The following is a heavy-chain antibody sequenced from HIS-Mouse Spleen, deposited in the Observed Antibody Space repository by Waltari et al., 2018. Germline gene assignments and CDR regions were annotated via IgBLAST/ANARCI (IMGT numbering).Heavy chain of an antibody. CDR1: GFTFRCSG. J-gene: IGHJ4*02. V-gene: IGHV3-30*18. D-gene: IGHD6-19*01. CDR3: AKASSGWLDY. Sequence: QVQLVESGGGVVQPGRSLRRSCAAPGFTFRCSGKPWVRQAPGKGLEWVAVISYDGSNKYYADSVKGRFTISRDNSKNTLYLQMNSLRAEDTAVYYCAKASSGWLDYWGQGTLVTVSP. CDR2: ISYDGSNK.